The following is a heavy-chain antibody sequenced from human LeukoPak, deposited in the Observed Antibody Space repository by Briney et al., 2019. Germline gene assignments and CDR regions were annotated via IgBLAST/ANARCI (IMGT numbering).Heavy chain of an antibody. CDR2: INHSGST. CDR1: GGSFSGYY. J-gene: IGHJ4*02. V-gene: IGHV4-34*01. Sequence: SETLSLTCAVYGGSFSGYYWSWIRQPPGKGLEWIGEINHSGSTNYNPSLKSRVTISVDTSKNQFSLKLSSVTAADTAVYYCASGESNFDYWGQGTLVTVSS. D-gene: IGHD3-10*01. CDR3: ASGESNFDY.